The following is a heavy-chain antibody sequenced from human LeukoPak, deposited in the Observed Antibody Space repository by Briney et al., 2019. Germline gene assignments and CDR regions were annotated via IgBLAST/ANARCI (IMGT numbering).Heavy chain of an antibody. CDR3: ARQGSGSYDY. D-gene: IGHD1-26*01. CDR1: GYSIRSGYY. V-gene: IGHV4-38-2*01. Sequence: SETLSLTCAVSGYSIRSGYYWGWIRQPPGKGLEWIGSIYHSGSTYYNPSLKSRVTISVDTSKNQFSLKLSSVTAADTAVYYCARQGSGSYDYWGQGTLVTVYS. J-gene: IGHJ4*02. CDR2: IYHSGST.